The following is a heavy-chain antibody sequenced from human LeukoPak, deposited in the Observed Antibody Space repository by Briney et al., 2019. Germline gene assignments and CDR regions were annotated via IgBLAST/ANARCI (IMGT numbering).Heavy chain of an antibody. CDR2: ISGSGGNA. Sequence: PGGSLRLSCAASGFTFRSYAMTWVRQAPGKGLEWVSVISGSGGNAYYADSVKGRFTISRDNFKNTLYLQMNSLTAEDTAIHYCAKGGTSSWYFVFDYWGQGVLVTVSS. V-gene: IGHV3-23*01. J-gene: IGHJ4*02. CDR3: AKGGTSSWYFVFDY. D-gene: IGHD6-13*01. CDR1: GFTFRSYA.